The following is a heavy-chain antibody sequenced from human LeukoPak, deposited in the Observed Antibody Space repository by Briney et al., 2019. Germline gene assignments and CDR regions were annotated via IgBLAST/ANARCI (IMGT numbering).Heavy chain of an antibody. J-gene: IGHJ4*02. CDR2: MNQRGSM. Sequence: SETLSLTCDVYDASFTGYYWSWIRQSPGKGLEWIGEMNQRGSMNYNPSLKSRVTISVDRSKNQFSLKLSSVTAADTAVYYCARELELRYWGQGTLVTVSS. CDR3: ARELELRY. CDR1: DASFTGYY. D-gene: IGHD1-7*01. V-gene: IGHV4-34*01.